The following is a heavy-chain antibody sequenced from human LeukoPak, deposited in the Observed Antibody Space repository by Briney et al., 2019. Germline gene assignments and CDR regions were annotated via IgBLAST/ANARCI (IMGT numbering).Heavy chain of an antibody. Sequence: GASVKVSCKASGGTFSSYAVSWVRQAPGQGLEWMGGIIPIFGTANYAQKFQGRVTITADESTSTAYMELSSLRSEDTAVYYCARDRELSGRVRHLYYYYYMDVWGKGTTVTISS. CDR2: IIPIFGTA. CDR3: ARDRELSGRVRHLYYYYYMDV. V-gene: IGHV1-69*13. J-gene: IGHJ6*03. CDR1: GGTFSSYA. D-gene: IGHD1-26*01.